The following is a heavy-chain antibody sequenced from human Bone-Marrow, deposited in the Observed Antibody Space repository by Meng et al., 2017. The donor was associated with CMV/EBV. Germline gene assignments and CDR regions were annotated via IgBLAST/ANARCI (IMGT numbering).Heavy chain of an antibody. CDR3: TRDDRWALDF. CDR1: GFTFSTYW. D-gene: IGHD1-26*01. Sequence: GESLKISCAASGFTFSTYWMSWARQAPGKGLEWVANIKQDGSKKYYVDSVRGRFTISRDNAGNSLYLEMNSLRVEDTAVYYCTRDDRWALDFWGQGTLVTSPQ. V-gene: IGHV3-7*01. CDR2: IKQDGSKK. J-gene: IGHJ4*02.